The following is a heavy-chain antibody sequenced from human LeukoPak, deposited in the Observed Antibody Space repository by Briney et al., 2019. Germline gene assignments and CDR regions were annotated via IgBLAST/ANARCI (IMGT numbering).Heavy chain of an antibody. CDR2: MNPNSGNT. Sequence: ASVKVSCKASGYTFTSYDINWVRQATGQGLEWMGWMNPNSGNTGYAQKFQGRVTMTRNTSISTAYMELSSLKASDTAMYYCARPAACGGDCYPDYWGQGTLVTVSS. D-gene: IGHD2-21*02. V-gene: IGHV1-8*01. CDR3: ARPAACGGDCYPDY. CDR1: GYTFTSYD. J-gene: IGHJ4*02.